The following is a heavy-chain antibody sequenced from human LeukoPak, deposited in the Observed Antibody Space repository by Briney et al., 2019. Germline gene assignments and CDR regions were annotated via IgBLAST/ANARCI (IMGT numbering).Heavy chain of an antibody. Sequence: SEALSLTCTVSSGSISASNYYWGWVRQPPGKALEWIGNIFYSGSTYYSPSLKSRVTISLDTSRNQFSLKLSSVTAADTAVYYCARRLARRGYYDSSGYSHFDYWGQGTLVTVSS. D-gene: IGHD3-22*01. CDR1: SGSISASNYY. V-gene: IGHV4-39*07. CDR3: ARRLARRGYYDSSGYSHFDY. J-gene: IGHJ4*02. CDR2: IFYSGST.